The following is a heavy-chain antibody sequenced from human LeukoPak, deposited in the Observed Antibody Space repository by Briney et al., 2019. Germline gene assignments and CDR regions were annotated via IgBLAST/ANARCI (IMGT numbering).Heavy chain of an antibody. CDR3: ARGAPPQN. CDR2: VYYTGAS. CDR1: GGSISSSNW. V-gene: IGHV4-4*02. Sequence: PSGTLSLTCAVSGGSISSSNWWSWVRQPPGKRLEWIGSVYYTGASYYNPSLKSRVTISIDTSKNHFSLNLTSVTAADTAVYYCARGAPPQNWGQGALVTVSS. J-gene: IGHJ4*02.